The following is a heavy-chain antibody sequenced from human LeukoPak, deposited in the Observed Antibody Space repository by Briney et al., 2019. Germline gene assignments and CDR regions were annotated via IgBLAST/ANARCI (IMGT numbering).Heavy chain of an antibody. CDR3: ARDGWWDPNRHAFDL. J-gene: IGHJ3*01. V-gene: IGHV3-21*01. CDR1: GFTFSSYS. D-gene: IGHD2-15*01. CDR2: ISSSSSYI. Sequence: GGSLRLSCAASGFTFSSYSMNWVRQAPGKGLEWVSSISSSSSYIYYADSVKGRFTISRDNAKNSLYLQMNSLRAEDTAVYYCARDGWWDPNRHAFDLWGQGTVVTVSS.